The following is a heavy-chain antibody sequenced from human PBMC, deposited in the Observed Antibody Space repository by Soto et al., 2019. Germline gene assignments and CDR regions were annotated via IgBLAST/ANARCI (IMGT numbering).Heavy chain of an antibody. CDR3: AREDDYGYRYINYGLDV. D-gene: IGHD4-17*01. J-gene: IGHJ6*02. CDR2: ISFDGTKK. V-gene: IGHV3-30-3*01. CDR1: GFTYDIYA. Sequence: GGSMRLSCAASGFTYDIYALHWVRQAPGKGLEWVAVISFDGTKKYYSDSVKGRFTISRDNLKNTLYLQMNNLRVEDAALYFCAREDDYGYRYINYGLDVWGQGTTVTVSS.